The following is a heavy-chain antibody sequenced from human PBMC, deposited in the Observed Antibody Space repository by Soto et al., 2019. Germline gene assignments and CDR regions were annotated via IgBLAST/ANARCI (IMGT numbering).Heavy chain of an antibody. CDR1: GFSFSSFA. CDR2: ISDDGASI. V-gene: IGHV3-48*03. J-gene: IGHJ4*02. CDR3: ARENSVQAWLHQFDH. Sequence: QPGGSLRLSCEASGFSFSSFAMNWARQAPGRGLEWVSYISDDGASIYYADSLKGRFTISRDNAKNSLSLQMNNLRAEGTAVYYCARENSVQAWLHQFDHWGLGTLVTVSS. D-gene: IGHD5-18*01.